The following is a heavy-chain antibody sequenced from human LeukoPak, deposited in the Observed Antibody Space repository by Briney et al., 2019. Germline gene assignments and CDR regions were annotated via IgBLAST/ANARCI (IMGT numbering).Heavy chain of an antibody. D-gene: IGHD3-22*01. CDR2: IYYSGST. CDR1: RGSISSGDYY. CDR3: ARVNYDSKTYYYDMDV. J-gene: IGHJ6*03. V-gene: IGHV4-30-4*08. Sequence: SQTLSLTCTVSRGSISSGDYYWSWIRQPPGKGLEWIGYIYYSGSTYYNPSLKSRVTISADTSKNQFSLKLSSVTAADTAVYYCARVNYDSKTYYYDMDVWGKGTTVTVSS.